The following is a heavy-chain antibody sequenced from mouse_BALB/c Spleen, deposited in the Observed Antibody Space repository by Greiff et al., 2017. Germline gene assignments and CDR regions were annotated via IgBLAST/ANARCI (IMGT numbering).Heavy chain of an antibody. CDR3: ARDYGNCGYAMDY. J-gene: IGHJ4*01. CDR2: INPGRGGT. D-gene: IGHD2-1*01. CDR1: GYAFTNYL. V-gene: IGHV1-54*01. Sequence: VQLQQSGAELVRPGTSVKVSCKASGYAFTNYLIEWVKQRPGQGLEWIGVINPGRGGTNYNEKFKGKATLTADKSSSTAYMQLSSLTSDDSAVYFCARDYGNCGYAMDYWGQGTSVTVSS.